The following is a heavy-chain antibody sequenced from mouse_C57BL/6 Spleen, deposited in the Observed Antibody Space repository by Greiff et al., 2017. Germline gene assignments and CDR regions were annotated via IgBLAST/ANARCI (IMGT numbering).Heavy chain of an antibody. CDR1: GFTFSDYY. Sequence: EVKLVESGGGLVQPGGSLKLSCAASGFTFSDYYMYWVRQTPEKRLEWVAYISNGGGSTYYPDTVKGRFTISRDNAKNTLYLQMSRLKSEDTAMYYCARQNYYGSSYYARDYWGQGTSVTVSS. V-gene: IGHV5-12*01. D-gene: IGHD1-1*01. J-gene: IGHJ4*01. CDR2: ISNGGGST. CDR3: ARQNYYGSSYYARDY.